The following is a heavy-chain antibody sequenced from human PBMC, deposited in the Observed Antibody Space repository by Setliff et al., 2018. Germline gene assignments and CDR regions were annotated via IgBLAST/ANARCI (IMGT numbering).Heavy chain of an antibody. Sequence: SETLSLTCNVYGESFDTYYWSWIRQPPGKRLEWFGEINQSGSGDYNPSFKGRVTISVDTSKKQFSLTLRYVTAADTALYYCRQAVVGRDVFDIWGQGTVVT. CDR3: RQAVVGRDVFDI. J-gene: IGHJ3*02. D-gene: IGHD1-1*01. CDR2: INQSGSG. CDR1: GESFDTYY. V-gene: IGHV4-34*01.